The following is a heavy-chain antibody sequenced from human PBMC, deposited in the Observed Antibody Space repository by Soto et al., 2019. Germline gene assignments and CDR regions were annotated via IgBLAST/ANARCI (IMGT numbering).Heavy chain of an antibody. CDR2: IRSKTNRYAT. D-gene: IGHD6-13*01. V-gene: IGHV3-73*01. CDR3: ATAGNYRFDN. CDR1: GFTLSGSA. Sequence: PGGSLRLSCAASGFTLSGSAMHWVRQASGKGLEWVGHIRSKTNRYATAYAASVKGRFTISRDDSKDTLYLQMNILRVEDTAVYFCATAGNYRFDNWGLGTLVTVSS. J-gene: IGHJ4*02.